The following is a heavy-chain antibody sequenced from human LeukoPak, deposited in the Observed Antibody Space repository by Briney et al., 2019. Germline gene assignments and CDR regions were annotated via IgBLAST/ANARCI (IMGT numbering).Heavy chain of an antibody. Sequence: PGGSLRLSCAASGFTFSSYSMNWVRQAPGKGLEWVSSISSSSSYIYYADSVKGRFTISRDNAKNSPYLQMNSLRAEDTAVYYCARGYDFWSGYYAFDYWGQGTLVTVSS. CDR3: ARGYDFWSGYYAFDY. V-gene: IGHV3-21*01. CDR1: GFTFSSYS. CDR2: ISSSSSYI. J-gene: IGHJ4*02. D-gene: IGHD3-3*01.